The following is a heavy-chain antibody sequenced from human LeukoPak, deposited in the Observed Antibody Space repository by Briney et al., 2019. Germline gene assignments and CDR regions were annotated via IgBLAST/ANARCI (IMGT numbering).Heavy chain of an antibody. CDR1: GFTFSSSA. J-gene: IGHJ4*02. V-gene: IGHV3-21*01. CDR2: ISSSSSYI. CDR3: ARGGFYDYVWGSYRIDY. D-gene: IGHD3-16*02. Sequence: NPGRSLRLSCAASGFTFSSSAMYWVRQAPGKGLEWVSSISSSSSYIYYADSVKGRFTISRDNAKNSLYLQMNSLRAEDTAVYYCARGGFYDYVWGSYRIDYWGQGTLVTVSS.